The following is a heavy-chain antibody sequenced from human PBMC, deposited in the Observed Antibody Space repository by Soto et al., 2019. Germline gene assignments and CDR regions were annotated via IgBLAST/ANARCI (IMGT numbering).Heavy chain of an antibody. CDR2: ISWNSGSI. V-gene: IGHV3-9*01. Sequence: EVQLVESGGGLVQPGRSLRLSCAASGFTFDDYAMHWVRQAPGKGLEWVSGISWNSGSIGYADSVKGRFTISRDNAKNALYLQMNSRRAEDTALYYCALQREYYGDYSFDYWGQGTLVTVSS. D-gene: IGHD4-17*01. CDR3: ALQREYYGDYSFDY. CDR1: GFTFDDYA. J-gene: IGHJ4*02.